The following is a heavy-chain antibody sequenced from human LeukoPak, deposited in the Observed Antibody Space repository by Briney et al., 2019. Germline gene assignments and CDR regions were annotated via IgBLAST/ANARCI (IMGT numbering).Heavy chain of an antibody. CDR1: GYTFTNYY. J-gene: IGHJ6*03. CDR2: INPNGGST. CDR3: ARTAAGIYYYYMDV. D-gene: IGHD6-13*01. V-gene: IGHV1-46*01. Sequence: GASVKVSCKASGYTFTNYYMHWVRQAPGQGLEWMGIINPNGGSTTYAQKFQGRVTMTRDMSTSTVYMELSSLRSEDTAVYYYARTAAGIYYYYMDVWGKGTTVTVSS.